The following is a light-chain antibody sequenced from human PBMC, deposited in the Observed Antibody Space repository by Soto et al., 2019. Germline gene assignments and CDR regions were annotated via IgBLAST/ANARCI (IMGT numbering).Light chain of an antibody. CDR3: QQYENYWT. Sequence: DIQMTQSPPTLSASVGDRVTITCRASQPISSWLAWYHQKPGKAPKLLIYDASNLESGVPSRFSGSGSGTEFPLTISSLQPDYFGIYYCQQYENYWTFGQGTKVEIK. CDR1: QPISSW. CDR2: DAS. J-gene: IGKJ1*01. V-gene: IGKV1-5*01.